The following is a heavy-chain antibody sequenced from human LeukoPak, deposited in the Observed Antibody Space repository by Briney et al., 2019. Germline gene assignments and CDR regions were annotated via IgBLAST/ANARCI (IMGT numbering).Heavy chain of an antibody. CDR3: AKDRDYGDYGTNWFDP. D-gene: IGHD4-17*01. Sequence: PGGSLRLSGAASGFTFSSYAMSWVRQAPGKGLEWVSAISGSGGSTYYADSVKGRFTISRDNSKNTLYLQMNSLRAEDTAVYYCAKDRDYGDYGTNWFDPWGQGTLVTVSS. J-gene: IGHJ5*02. V-gene: IGHV3-23*01. CDR1: GFTFSSYA. CDR2: ISGSGGST.